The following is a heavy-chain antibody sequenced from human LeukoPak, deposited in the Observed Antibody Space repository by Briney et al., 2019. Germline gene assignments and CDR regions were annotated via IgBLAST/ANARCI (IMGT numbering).Heavy chain of an antibody. CDR1: GFTFRTYW. D-gene: IGHD3-9*01. Sequence: PGGSLRLSCVASGFTFRTYWMYRVRQAPGKGLEWVSAISGSGGSTYYADSVKGRFTISRDNSKNTLYLQMNSLRAEDTAVYYCAKGRDVLRYFDWLLFFGYWGQGTLVTVSS. J-gene: IGHJ4*02. CDR3: AKGRDVLRYFDWLLFFGY. CDR2: ISGSGGST. V-gene: IGHV3-23*01.